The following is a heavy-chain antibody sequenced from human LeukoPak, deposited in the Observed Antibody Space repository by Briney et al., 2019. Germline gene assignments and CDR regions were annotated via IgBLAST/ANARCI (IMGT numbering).Heavy chain of an antibody. CDR1: GFTFSSYG. J-gene: IGHJ4*02. V-gene: IGHV3-30*02. CDR3: AKWAAGIAAADAEEGYFDY. CDR2: IRYDGSNK. D-gene: IGHD6-13*01. Sequence: PGGSLRLSCAASGFTFSSYGMHWVRQAPGKGLEWVAFIRYDGSNKYYADSVKGRFTISRDNSKNTLYLQMNSLRAEDTAVYYCAKWAAGIAAADAEEGYFDYWGQGTLVTVSS.